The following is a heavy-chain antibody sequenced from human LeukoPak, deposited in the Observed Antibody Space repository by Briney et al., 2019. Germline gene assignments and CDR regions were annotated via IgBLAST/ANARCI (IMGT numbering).Heavy chain of an antibody. J-gene: IGHJ4*02. CDR3: ARGSTSGGYYYFDY. CDR2: IYYSGST. V-gene: IGHV4-39*01. D-gene: IGHD1-26*01. Sequence: SETLSLTCTVSGGSISSSSYYWGWVRQPPGKGLEWIGIIYYSGSTYYNPSLKSRVTISVDTSKNQFSLRLNSVSAADTAVHYCARGSTSGGYYYFDYWGQGTLVTVSS. CDR1: GGSISSSSYY.